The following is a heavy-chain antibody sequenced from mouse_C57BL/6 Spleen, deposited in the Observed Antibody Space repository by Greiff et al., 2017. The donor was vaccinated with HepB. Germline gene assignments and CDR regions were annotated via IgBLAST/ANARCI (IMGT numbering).Heavy chain of an antibody. V-gene: IGHV5-6*01. CDR3: ARHRGGIYGAWFAY. CDR2: ISSGGSYT. CDR1: GFTFSSYG. J-gene: IGHJ3*01. Sequence: EVMLVESGGDLVKPGGSLKLSCAASGFTFSSYGMSWVRQTPDKRLEWVATISSGGSYTYYPDSVKGRFTISRDNAKNTLYLQMSSLKSEDTAMYYGARHRGGIYGAWFAYWGQGTLVTVAA. D-gene: IGHD1-1*02.